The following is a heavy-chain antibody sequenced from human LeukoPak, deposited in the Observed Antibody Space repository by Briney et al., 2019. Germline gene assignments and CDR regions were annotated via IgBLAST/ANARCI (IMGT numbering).Heavy chain of an antibody. D-gene: IGHD2-21*02. J-gene: IGHJ3*02. CDR1: GFTVSSNY. CDR3: ARAVGVTAIHNAFDI. V-gene: IGHV3-66*02. Sequence: PGGSLRLSCAASGFTVSSNYMSWVRQAPGKGLEWVSVIYSGGGTDYADSVKGRFTISRDNSKNTLYLQMSSLRAEDTAVYYCARAVGVTAIHNAFDIWGKGQWSPSL. CDR2: IYSGGGT.